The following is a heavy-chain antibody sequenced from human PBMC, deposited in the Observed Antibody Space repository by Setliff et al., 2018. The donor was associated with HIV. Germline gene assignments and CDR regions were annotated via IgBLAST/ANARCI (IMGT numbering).Heavy chain of an antibody. V-gene: IGHV3-9*01. Sequence: QPGGSLRLSCAASGFTFADYAMHWVRQAPGKGLEWVSSISWNSGSIGYADSVKGRFTISRDNAKNSLYLQMNSLRSEDTALYYCAKSPNRYSPLDWFDPWGQGTLVTVSS. D-gene: IGHD5-18*01. J-gene: IGHJ5*02. CDR1: GFTFADYA. CDR2: ISWNSGSI. CDR3: AKSPNRYSPLDWFDP.